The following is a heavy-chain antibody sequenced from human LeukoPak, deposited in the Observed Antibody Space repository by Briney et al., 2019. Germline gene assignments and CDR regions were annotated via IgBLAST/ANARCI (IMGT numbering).Heavy chain of an antibody. J-gene: IGHJ3*02. D-gene: IGHD3-22*01. Sequence: GASVKVSCKASGYTFTSYGISWVRQAPGQGLEWMGWISAYNGNTNYAQKLQGRVTMTTDTSTSTAYMELRSLRSDDTAVYYCASRNFYYDSSGYQGGAFDIWGQGTMVTVSS. CDR1: GYTFTSYG. CDR2: ISAYNGNT. V-gene: IGHV1-18*01. CDR3: ASRNFYYDSSGYQGGAFDI.